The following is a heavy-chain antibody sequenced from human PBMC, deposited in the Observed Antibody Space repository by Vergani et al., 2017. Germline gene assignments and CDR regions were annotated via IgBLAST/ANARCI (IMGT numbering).Heavy chain of an antibody. Sequence: EVQLLESGGGLVQPGGSLRLSCAASGFTFSTYAMTWVRQAPGKGLEWVSTISSDGGSTYYADSVKGRFTISRDNSKNTLSLQMNSLTAEDTAIYYCARDEGAAAAPGRRRFDYWGQGTLVTVSS. J-gene: IGHJ4*02. V-gene: IGHV3-23*01. CDR2: ISSDGGST. D-gene: IGHD6-13*01. CDR3: ARDEGAAAAPGRRRFDY. CDR1: GFTFSTYA.